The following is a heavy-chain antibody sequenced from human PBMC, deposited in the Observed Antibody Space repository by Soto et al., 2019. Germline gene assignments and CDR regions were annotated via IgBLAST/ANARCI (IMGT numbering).Heavy chain of an antibody. V-gene: IGHV4-30-4*01. CDR2: IYYSGST. CDR1: GDSIISDLYY. J-gene: IGHJ4*02. Sequence: SETLSLTCTVSGDSIISDLYYWSWFRQPPGKGLEWIGYIYYSGSTYYNPSLKSRVTISVDTSKNQFSLKLSSVTAADTAVYYCARWPYGSGSHWGPGTLVTVSS. CDR3: ARWPYGSGSH. D-gene: IGHD3-10*01.